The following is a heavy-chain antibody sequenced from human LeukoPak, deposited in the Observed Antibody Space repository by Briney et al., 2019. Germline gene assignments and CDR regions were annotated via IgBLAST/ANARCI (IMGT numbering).Heavy chain of an antibody. CDR3: ARDRLYISSSEDY. Sequence: GASMRPCCAASGFTVSCNYMRWVRQAPGKGREWVTVYSSGGSTYYADSVQGRFTISRDSSKNTLYLQLNSLRVEDTAVYYCARDRLYISSSEDYRCQGILVTVSS. CDR2: YSSGGST. J-gene: IGHJ4*02. V-gene: IGHV3-53*01. CDR1: GFTVSCNY. D-gene: IGHD6-6*01.